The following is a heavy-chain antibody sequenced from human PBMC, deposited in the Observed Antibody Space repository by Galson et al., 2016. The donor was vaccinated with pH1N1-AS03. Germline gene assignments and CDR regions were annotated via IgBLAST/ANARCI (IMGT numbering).Heavy chain of an antibody. CDR1: GFTFSSYE. CDR2: IGVAGDT. CDR3: AGESSANSVAAFDI. V-gene: IGHV3-13*01. Sequence: SLRLSCAASGFTFSSYEMHWVRQSTGKGLEWVSAIGVAGDTFYTDSVKGRFTISRENAKNSFYLQMNTLRAGDTAVYFCAGESSANSVAAFDIWGQGTMVTVSS. D-gene: IGHD1-1*01. J-gene: IGHJ3*02.